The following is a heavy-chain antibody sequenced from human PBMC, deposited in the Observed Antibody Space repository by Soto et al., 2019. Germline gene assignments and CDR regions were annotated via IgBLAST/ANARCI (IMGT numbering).Heavy chain of an antibody. D-gene: IGHD5-18*01. V-gene: IGHV3-53*01. CDR3: ARGYSYTQPVFDY. J-gene: IGHJ4*02. CDR2: IYSSGST. CDR1: GFAFSVTC. Sequence: GGSLRLSCAASGFAFSVTCMSWIRQAPGKGLEWVSFIYSSGSTYYADSVKGRFTISRDNFKNTLYLQMNSLRAEDTAVYYCARGYSYTQPVFDYWGLGTLVTVSS.